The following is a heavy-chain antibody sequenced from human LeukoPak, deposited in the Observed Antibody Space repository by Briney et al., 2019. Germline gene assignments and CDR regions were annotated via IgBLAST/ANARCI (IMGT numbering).Heavy chain of an antibody. D-gene: IGHD3-10*01. V-gene: IGHV1-18*01. Sequence: GASVKVSCKASGYTFSSYGISWVRQAPGQGLEWMGWISAYNGNTNYAQKLQGRVTMTTDTSTSTAHMELRSLGSDDTAVYYCARQYYYGSGSYHGDDAFDIWGQGTMVTVSS. CDR2: ISAYNGNT. J-gene: IGHJ3*02. CDR1: GYTFSSYG. CDR3: ARQYYYGSGSYHGDDAFDI.